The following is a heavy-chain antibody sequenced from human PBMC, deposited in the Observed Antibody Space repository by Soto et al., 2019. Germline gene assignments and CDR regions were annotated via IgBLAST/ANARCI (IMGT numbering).Heavy chain of an antibody. CDR1: GFTFSGYW. CDR3: AREAV. CDR2: IKQDGSEQ. V-gene: IGHV3-7*05. Sequence: EVQLVESGGGLVQPGGSLRLSCAASGFTFSGYWMSWVRQAPGRGLEWVANIKQDGSEQFYVDSVKGRFTISRDNAKNSLYLQMTSLRAEDTAVYYCAREAVWGQGTTVNVSS. J-gene: IGHJ6*02.